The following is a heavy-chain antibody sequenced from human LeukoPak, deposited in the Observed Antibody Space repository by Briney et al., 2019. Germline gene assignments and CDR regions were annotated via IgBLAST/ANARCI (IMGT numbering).Heavy chain of an antibody. J-gene: IGHJ5*02. CDR1: GFTFSSYG. CDR2: ISYDGSNK. V-gene: IGHV3-30*18. Sequence: GGSLRLSCAASGFTFSSYGMHWVRQAPGKGLEWVAVISYDGSNKYYADSVKGRFTISRDNSKNTLYLQMNSLRAEDTAVYYCAKDLYSYEAVRSWFDPWGQGTLVTVSS. D-gene: IGHD2-15*01. CDR3: AKDLYSYEAVRSWFDP.